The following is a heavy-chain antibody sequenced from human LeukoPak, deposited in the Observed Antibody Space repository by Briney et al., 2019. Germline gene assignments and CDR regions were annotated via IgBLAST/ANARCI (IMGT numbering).Heavy chain of an antibody. CDR3: ARDRESESDSEGDY. V-gene: IGHV3-7*01. D-gene: IGHD4-11*01. J-gene: IGHJ4*02. CDR2: IKQGGSEI. Sequence: GGSLRLSCSASGFTFSRFWMSWVRQAPAKGLEYVALIKQGGSEIYHMDSVKGRFTISRDDATNSLYLQMNSLRVEDTALYYCARDRESESDSEGDYWGQGTLVTVSS. CDR1: GFTFSRFW.